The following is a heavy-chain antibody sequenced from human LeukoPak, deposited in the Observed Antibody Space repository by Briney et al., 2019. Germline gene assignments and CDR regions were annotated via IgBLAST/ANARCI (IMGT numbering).Heavy chain of an antibody. D-gene: IGHD3-22*01. CDR2: INHSGST. CDR1: GGSFSGYY. Sequence: SETLSLTCAVYGGSFSGYYWSWIRQPPGKGLEWIGEINHSGSTNYNPSLKSRVTISVDTSKNQFSLKLSSVTAADTAVYYCARHQILYYYDSSGYQDYRGQGTLVTVSS. J-gene: IGHJ4*02. CDR3: ARHQILYYYDSSGYQDY. V-gene: IGHV4-34*01.